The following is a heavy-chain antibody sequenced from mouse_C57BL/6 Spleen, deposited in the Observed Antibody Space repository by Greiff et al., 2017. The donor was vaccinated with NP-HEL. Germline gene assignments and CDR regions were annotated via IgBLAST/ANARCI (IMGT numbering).Heavy chain of an antibody. Sequence: VQLKESGPELVKPGASVKMSCKASGYTFTDYNMHWVKQSHGKSLEWIGYINPNNGGTSYNQKFKGKATLTVNKSSSTAYMELRSLTSEDSAVYYCARERGLLLRYWGQGTTLTVSS. D-gene: IGHD1-1*01. J-gene: IGHJ2*01. CDR1: GYTFTDYN. V-gene: IGHV1-22*01. CDR2: INPNNGGT. CDR3: ARERGLLLRY.